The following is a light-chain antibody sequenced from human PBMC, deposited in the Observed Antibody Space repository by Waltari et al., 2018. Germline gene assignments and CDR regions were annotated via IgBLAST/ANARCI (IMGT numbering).Light chain of an antibody. CDR3: QHYRSLPVT. CDR1: ESVRRA. J-gene: IGKJ1*01. Sequence: EIVLTQSPGTLSLSPGESATLSCRASESVRRALAWYQQRPDQAPRLLIYDASARATGIPDRFSGSGSGTDFSLTISRLEPEDFALYYCQHYRSLPVTFGQGTKVEIK. CDR2: DAS. V-gene: IGKV3-20*01.